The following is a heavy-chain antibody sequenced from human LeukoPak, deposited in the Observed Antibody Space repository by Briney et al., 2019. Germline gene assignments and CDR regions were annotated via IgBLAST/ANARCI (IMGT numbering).Heavy chain of an antibody. CDR3: ARDNNYGRYYYYMDV. CDR2: IYHSGST. V-gene: IGHV4-38-2*02. CDR1: GYSITSGYY. D-gene: IGHD3-16*01. J-gene: IGHJ6*03. Sequence: SETLSLTCTVSGYSITSGYYWGWIRQPPGKGLEWIGSIYHSGSTFYNPSLKSRVTISVDPSKNQFSLKLSSVTAADTAVYYCARDNNYGRYYYYMDVWGKGTTVTVSS.